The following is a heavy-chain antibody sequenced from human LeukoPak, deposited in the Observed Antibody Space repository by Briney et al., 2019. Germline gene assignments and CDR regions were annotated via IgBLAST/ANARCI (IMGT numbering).Heavy chain of an antibody. D-gene: IGHD4-23*01. CDR3: ARVGEAEVTPTDF. CDR2: ISAYSGNT. J-gene: IGHJ4*02. V-gene: IGHV1-18*01. Sequence: ASAKVSCKASGYIFTSYGITWARQAPGQGLEWMGWISAYSGNTNYAQKLQGRVTMTTDTSTTTAYMELRSLSSDDTAVYYCARVGEAEVTPTDFWGQGTLVTVSS. CDR1: GYIFTSYG.